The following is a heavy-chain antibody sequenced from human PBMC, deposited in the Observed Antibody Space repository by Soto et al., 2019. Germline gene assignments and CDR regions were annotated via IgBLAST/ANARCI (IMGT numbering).Heavy chain of an antibody. CDR2: IFPQSGAT. D-gene: IGHD2-2*01. CDR3: ARESSTWNQSCSRTTCALDQ. V-gene: IGHV1-2*02. J-gene: IGHJ4*02. CDR1: GYTFSDYN. Sequence: QVHLVQSGAEVKKPGASVRVSCKSSGYTFSDYNVHWVRQAPGQGLEWLGWIFPQSGATKYTQRLQGRVTMTRDTSISAVYMELSGLRSDDTAAYYCARESSTWNQSCSRTTCALDQWGQGTLVIVSS.